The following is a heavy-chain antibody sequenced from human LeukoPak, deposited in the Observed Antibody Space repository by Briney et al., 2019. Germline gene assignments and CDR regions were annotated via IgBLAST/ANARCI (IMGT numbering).Heavy chain of an antibody. Sequence: GGSLRLSRAASGFTFSSYGMHWVRQAPGKGLEWVAYIQKDGSNEQYADAVKGRLRISRDSSKNILYLQMNSLRAEDTAVYYCAKDRCSNGIGCYYYYMDVWGKGTTVTISS. CDR2: IQKDGSNE. J-gene: IGHJ6*03. D-gene: IGHD2-8*01. CDR3: AKDRCSNGIGCYYYYMDV. CDR1: GFTFSSYG. V-gene: IGHV3-30*02.